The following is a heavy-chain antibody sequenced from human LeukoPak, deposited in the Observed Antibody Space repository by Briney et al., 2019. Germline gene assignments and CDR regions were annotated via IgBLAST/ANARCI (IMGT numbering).Heavy chain of an antibody. Sequence: ASVKVSCKASGYTFTPYYIHWVRQAPGQGLEWMGWINPNSGGTNYAQKFQGRVTMTRDTSISTAYMELSRLRSDDTAVYFCARRCDTSSYYTYYFDYWGQGTLVTVSS. D-gene: IGHD3-22*01. CDR1: GYTFTPYY. V-gene: IGHV1-2*02. CDR3: ARRCDTSSYYTYYFDY. J-gene: IGHJ4*02. CDR2: INPNSGGT.